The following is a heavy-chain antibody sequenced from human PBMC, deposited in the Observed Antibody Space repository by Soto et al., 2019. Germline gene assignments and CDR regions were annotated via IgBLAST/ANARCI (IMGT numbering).Heavy chain of an antibody. CDR1: GGSFSGYY. Sequence: PSETLSLTCAVYGGSFSGYYWSWIRQPPGKGLEWIGEINHSGSTNYNPSLKSRVTISVDTSKNQFSLKLSSVTAADTAVYYCARACLRPNYGSGSYYVKYYGMDVWGQGTTGTVSS. V-gene: IGHV4-34*01. D-gene: IGHD3-10*01. CDR3: ARACLRPNYGSGSYYVKYYGMDV. CDR2: INHSGST. J-gene: IGHJ6*02.